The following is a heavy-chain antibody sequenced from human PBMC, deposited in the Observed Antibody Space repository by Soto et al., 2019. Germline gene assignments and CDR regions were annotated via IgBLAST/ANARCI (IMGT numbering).Heavy chain of an antibody. CDR2: ISWNSGSI. Sequence: DVQLVESGGGLVQPGRSLRLSCAASGFTFDDYAMHWVRQAPGKGLEWVSGISWNSGSIGYADSVKGRFTISRDNAKNSLYLQMNSLRAEDTALYYCAKDISSSWYGSWFDPWGQGTLVTVSS. V-gene: IGHV3-9*01. CDR1: GFTFDDYA. J-gene: IGHJ5*02. CDR3: AKDISSSWYGSWFDP. D-gene: IGHD6-13*01.